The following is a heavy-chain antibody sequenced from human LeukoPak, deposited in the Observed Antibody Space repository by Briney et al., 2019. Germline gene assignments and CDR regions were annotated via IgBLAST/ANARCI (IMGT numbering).Heavy chain of an antibody. CDR1: GFTFSSYW. V-gene: IGHV3-7*01. D-gene: IGHD2-15*01. J-gene: IGHJ4*02. Sequence: GGSLRLSCAASGFTFSSYWMSWVRQAPGKGLEWVANIKQDGSEKYYVDSVKGRFTISRDNAKKSLYLQMISLRAEDTAVYYCARDPKPMLYCSGGSCYSGNWGQGTLVTVSS. CDR3: ARDPKPMLYCSGGSCYSGN. CDR2: IKQDGSEK.